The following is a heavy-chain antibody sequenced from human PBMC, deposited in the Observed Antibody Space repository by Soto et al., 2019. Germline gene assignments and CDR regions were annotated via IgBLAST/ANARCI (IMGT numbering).Heavy chain of an antibody. V-gene: IGHV3-48*03. CDR1: GFTFSSYE. J-gene: IGHJ6*02. Sequence: ESGGGLVQPGGPLRLSCAASGFTFSSYEMNWVRQAPGKGLEWVSYISSSGSTIYYADSVKGRFTISRDNAKNSLYLQMNSLRAEDTAVYYCARGVNNWNYVSYYYGMDVWGQGTTVTVSS. CDR3: ARGVNNWNYVSYYYGMDV. D-gene: IGHD1-7*01. CDR2: ISSSGSTI.